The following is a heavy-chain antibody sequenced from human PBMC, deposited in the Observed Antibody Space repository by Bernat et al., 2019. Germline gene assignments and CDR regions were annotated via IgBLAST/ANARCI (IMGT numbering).Heavy chain of an antibody. CDR2: IWYDGSNK. Sequence: QVQLVESGGGVVQPGRSLRLSCAASGFTFSSYGMHWVRQAPGKGLEWVAVIWYDGSNKYYADSVKGRFTISRDNSKNTLYLQMNSLRAEDTAVYYCARDGHSSSWVWVSYYYGMDVWGQGTTVTVSS. CDR3: ARDGHSSSWVWVSYYYGMDV. D-gene: IGHD6-13*01. J-gene: IGHJ6*02. CDR1: GFTFSSYG. V-gene: IGHV3-33*01.